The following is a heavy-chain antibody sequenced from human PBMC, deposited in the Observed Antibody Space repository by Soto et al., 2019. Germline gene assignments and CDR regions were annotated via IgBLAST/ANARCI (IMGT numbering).Heavy chain of an antibody. CDR1: GGSISSGGYS. CDR3: SGGPGVARNY. V-gene: IGHV4-30-2*01. J-gene: IGHJ4*02. Sequence: SETLSLTCAVSGGSISSGGYSWSWIRQPPGKGLEWIGYIYHSGSTYYNPSLKSRVTISVDRSKNQFSLKLSSVTAADTAVYYCSGGPGVARNYWGQRTPVTVSS. CDR2: IYHSGST. D-gene: IGHD5-12*01.